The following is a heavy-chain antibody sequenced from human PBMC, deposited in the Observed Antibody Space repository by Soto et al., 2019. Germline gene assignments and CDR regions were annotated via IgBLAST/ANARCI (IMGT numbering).Heavy chain of an antibody. CDR1: GGTFSSYA. CDR3: ARDDLGVLGPSSSFQYDDGMYV. CDR2: VIPIFCTA. J-gene: IGHJ6*02. D-gene: IGHD2-8*01. Sequence: SSVKGSCKYSGGTFSSYAISWVRQAPGQRLEWMGGVIPIFCTANYAQKFQGRGTITAGKSTSTAHMEPSSLRSEDTAGDYCARDDLGVLGPSSSFQYDDGMYVWGLGTSV. V-gene: IGHV1-69*06.